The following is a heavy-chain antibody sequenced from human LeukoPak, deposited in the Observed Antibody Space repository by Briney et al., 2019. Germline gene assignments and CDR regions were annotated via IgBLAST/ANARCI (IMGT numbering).Heavy chain of an antibody. CDR1: GGSISSYY. CDR2: IYTSGST. CDR3: ARFTKDSSSSSGYYFYY. J-gene: IGHJ4*02. D-gene: IGHD6-13*01. V-gene: IGHV4-4*07. Sequence: SETLSLTCTVSGGSISSYYWSWIRQPAGKGLEWIGRIYTSGSTSYNPALRSRLTMSVDTSKNQFSLTLSSVTAADTAVYYCARFTKDSSSSSGYYFYYWGQGTLVTVSS.